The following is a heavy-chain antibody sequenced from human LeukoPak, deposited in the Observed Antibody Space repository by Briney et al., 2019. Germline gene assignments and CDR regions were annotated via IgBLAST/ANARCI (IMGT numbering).Heavy chain of an antibody. CDR1: GYTFTSYY. CDR2: INPSGGST. CDR3: ARLRGELPFDY. V-gene: IGHV1-46*01. Sequence: ASVKVSCKAFGYTFTSYYMHWVRQAPGQGLEWMGIINPSGGSTSYAQKFQGRVTMTRDTSTSTVYMELSSLRSEDTAVYYCARLRGELPFDYWGQGTLVTVSS. J-gene: IGHJ4*02. D-gene: IGHD1-26*01.